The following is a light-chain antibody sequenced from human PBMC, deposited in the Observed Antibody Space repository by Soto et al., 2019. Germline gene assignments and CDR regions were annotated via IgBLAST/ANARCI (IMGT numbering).Light chain of an antibody. CDR3: SSYTSSSSYV. CDR1: SNDVGGYNY. Sequence: QSVLTQPASVSECLGQSLTISCTGTSNDVGGYNYVSWYQQHPGKAPKLMIYDVSNRPSGVSNRFSGSKSGNTASLTISGLQAEDEADYYCSSYTSSSSYVFGTGTKVTVL. J-gene: IGLJ1*01. CDR2: DVS. V-gene: IGLV2-14*01.